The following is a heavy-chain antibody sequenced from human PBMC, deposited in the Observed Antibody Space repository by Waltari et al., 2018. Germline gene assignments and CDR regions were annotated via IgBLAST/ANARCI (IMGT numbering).Heavy chain of an antibody. V-gene: IGHV3-23*04. J-gene: IGHJ3*02. CDR2: ITTSGDTA. CDR1: GFTFSNYQ. Sequence: EVQLVESGGGLVQPGGSLRLSCAASGFTFSNYQMSWVRQAPGKGLEWVSAITTSGDTAYYPESVKGRVTIYRDNSENTLYLQMNSLRAEDTAVYYCARPYCGGDCYWGDAFYIWGQGTMVTVSS. D-gene: IGHD2-21*01. CDR3: ARPYCGGDCYWGDAFYI.